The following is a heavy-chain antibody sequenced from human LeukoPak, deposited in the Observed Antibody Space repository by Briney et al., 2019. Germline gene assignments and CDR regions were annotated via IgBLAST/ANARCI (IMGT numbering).Heavy chain of an antibody. D-gene: IGHD7-27*01. CDR3: ARSGARLGTFVDY. J-gene: IGHJ4*02. V-gene: IGHV4-38-2*02. Sequence: SETLSLTCIVSGDSISSGNFWGWIRQPPGKGLDYIGNIDHRGNTYYNPSLKSRLTILLDTSRNQFSLRLSSVTAADTAVYYCARSGARLGTFVDYWGQGTLVTVSS. CDR2: IDHRGNT. CDR1: GDSISSGNF.